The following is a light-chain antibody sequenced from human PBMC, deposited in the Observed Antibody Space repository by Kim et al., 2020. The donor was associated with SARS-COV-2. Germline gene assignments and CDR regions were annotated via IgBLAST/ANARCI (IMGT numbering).Light chain of an antibody. CDR2: TNN. CDR1: ASNIGSNT. CDR3: ATWDDSLDVWM. Sequence: QLVLSQPASASGTPGQTVTISCFGSASNIGSNTVNWYQQFPGTAPKLLIDTNNRRPSGVPDRVSGSKSGTSASLAISGLQSEDEADYYCATWDDSLDVWMFGGGTQLTVL. V-gene: IGLV1-44*01. J-gene: IGLJ3*02.